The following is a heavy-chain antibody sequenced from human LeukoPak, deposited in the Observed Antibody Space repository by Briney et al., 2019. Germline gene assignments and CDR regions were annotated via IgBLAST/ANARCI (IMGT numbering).Heavy chain of an antibody. J-gene: IGHJ4*02. D-gene: IGHD3-3*01. CDR3: ARAGGGSGYYNYFDY. V-gene: IGHV3-21*01. CDR2: ISSSSSYI. CDR1: GFTFDNFW. Sequence: PGGSLRLSCVASGFTFDNFWMHWVRQAPGKGLEWVSSISSSSSYIYYADSVKGRFTISRDNAKNSLYLQMNSLRAEDTAVYYCARAGGGSGYYNYFDYWGQGTLVTVSS.